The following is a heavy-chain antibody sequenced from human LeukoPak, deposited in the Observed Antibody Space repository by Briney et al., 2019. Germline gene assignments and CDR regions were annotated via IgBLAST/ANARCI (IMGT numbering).Heavy chain of an antibody. CDR2: IYYSGST. V-gene: IGHV4-59*01. J-gene: IGHJ5*02. CDR1: GGSISSYY. CDR3: ARHPLWSESSWFDP. Sequence: SETLSLTCTVSGGSISSYYWSWIRQPPGKGLEWIGYIYYSGSTNYNPSLKSRVTISVDTSKNQFSLNLSSVTAADTAVYYCARHPLWSESSWFDPWGQGTLVTVSS. D-gene: IGHD2-21*01.